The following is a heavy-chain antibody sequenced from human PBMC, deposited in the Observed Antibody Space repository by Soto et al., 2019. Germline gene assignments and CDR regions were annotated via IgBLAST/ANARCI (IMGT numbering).Heavy chain of an antibody. V-gene: IGHV4-30-2*01. Sequence: SETLSLTCAVSGGSISSGGYSWSWIRQPPGKGLEWIGYLYPSGSTYYNPSLKSRVTISVDRSKNQFSLKPSSVTAADTAVYYCARAYYHYDYYGMDVWGQGTTVTVSS. CDR3: ARAYYHYDYYGMDV. J-gene: IGHJ6*02. D-gene: IGHD3-10*01. CDR1: GGSISSGGYS. CDR2: LYPSGST.